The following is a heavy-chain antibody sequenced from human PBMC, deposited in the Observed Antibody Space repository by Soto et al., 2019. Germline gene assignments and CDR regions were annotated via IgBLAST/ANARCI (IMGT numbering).Heavy chain of an antibody. CDR2: IYYSGST. D-gene: IGHD3-16*02. V-gene: IGHV4-39*01. J-gene: IGHJ1*01. Sequence: QLQLQESGPGLVKPSETLSLTCTVSGASISGSSYYWGWIRQPPGKGLEWIGSIYYSGSTYYSPSLKSRVPVAVDTSKGQFSLKLSSVTAADTAVYYCGSNSYRTWGQGILVTVSS. CDR1: GASISGSSYY. CDR3: GSNSYRT.